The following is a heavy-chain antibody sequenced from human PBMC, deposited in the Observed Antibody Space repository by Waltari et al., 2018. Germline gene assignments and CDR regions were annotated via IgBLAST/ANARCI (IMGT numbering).Heavy chain of an antibody. D-gene: IGHD3-10*01. V-gene: IGHV3-30*04. CDR2: ISYDGRNK. J-gene: IGHJ3*02. Sequence: QVQLVESGGGVVQPGRSLRLSCAAPGFTFNSYAMHWVRQDPGKGLEWVAVISYDGRNKYYAASVKGRFTISRDNSKNTLYLQMNSLRAEDTAVYYCAREGGRYYDVFDIWGQGTMVTVSS. CDR3: AREGGRYYDVFDI. CDR1: GFTFNSYA.